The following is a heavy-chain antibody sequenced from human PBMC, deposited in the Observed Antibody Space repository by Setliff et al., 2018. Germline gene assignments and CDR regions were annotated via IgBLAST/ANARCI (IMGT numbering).Heavy chain of an antibody. J-gene: IGHJ4*02. CDR3: ARQLYYYGTPGYFDY. V-gene: IGHV4-30-4*08. CDR1: GGSISSGDYY. D-gene: IGHD3-10*01. Sequence: LSLTCTVSGGSISSGDYYWTWIRQPPGKGLEWIGFIYYSGNTFYNPSLKSRLTISVDTSKNPFSLKLSSVTAADTAVYYCARQLYYYGTPGYFDYWGQGTLVTVSS. CDR2: IYYSGNT.